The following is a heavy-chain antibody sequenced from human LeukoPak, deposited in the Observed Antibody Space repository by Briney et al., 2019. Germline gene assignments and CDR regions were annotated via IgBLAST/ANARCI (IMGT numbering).Heavy chain of an antibody. Sequence: ASVKVSCKTFGYTFTGYYMHWVRQAPGQGLEWMGWINPKSGATDCAQKFQGRVTMTRDTSITTAYMELSRLTSDDTAVYFCARANDGSFHNYWGQGTPVTVSS. CDR3: ARANDGSFHNY. V-gene: IGHV1-2*02. D-gene: IGHD1-26*01. J-gene: IGHJ4*02. CDR2: INPKSGAT. CDR1: GYTFTGYY.